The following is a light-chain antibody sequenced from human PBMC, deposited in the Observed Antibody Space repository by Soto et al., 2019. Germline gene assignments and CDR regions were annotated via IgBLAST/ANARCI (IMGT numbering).Light chain of an antibody. CDR2: DAS. CDR3: QQYGRSPYT. J-gene: IGKJ2*01. CDR1: QTASSSH. V-gene: IGKV3-20*01. Sequence: EIVLTQSPGALSLSPGERATLSCRASQTASSSHLAWYQQKPGQAPRLLIYDASSRATGISDRFSGSGSGTDFTLTISRLKPEDFAVYYCQQYGRSPYTFGQGTKVEIK.